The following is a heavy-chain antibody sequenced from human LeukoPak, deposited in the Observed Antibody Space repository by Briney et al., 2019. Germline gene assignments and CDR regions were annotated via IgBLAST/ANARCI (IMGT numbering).Heavy chain of an antibody. D-gene: IGHD5-18*01. CDR2: IYNSGST. CDR3: ARGPRFQRGYSYGFRWFDP. J-gene: IGHJ5*02. Sequence: SETLSLTCTVSGGSISRYYWSWIRHPAGKGLEWIVRIYNSGSTTCNPSLKSRVTMSVDTSKNQFSLKLSSVTAADTAVYYCARGPRFQRGYSYGFRWFDPWGQGTLVTVSS. CDR1: GGSISRYY. V-gene: IGHV4-4*07.